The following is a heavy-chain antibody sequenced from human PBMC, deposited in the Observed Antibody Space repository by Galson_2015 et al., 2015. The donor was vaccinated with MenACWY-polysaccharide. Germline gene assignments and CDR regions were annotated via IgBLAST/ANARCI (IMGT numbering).Heavy chain of an antibody. CDR3: AKDRTGGGMIVVPGGAVEI. V-gene: IGHV3-9*01. D-gene: IGHD3-22*01. CDR1: GFTFDDYA. Sequence: SLRLSCAASGFTFDDYAMHWVRQAPGKGLEWVSGISWNSGSIGYADSVKGRFTISRDNAKNSLYLQMNSLRAEDTALYYCAKDRTGGGMIVVPGGAVEIWGQGTMVAVSS. J-gene: IGHJ3*02. CDR2: ISWNSGSI.